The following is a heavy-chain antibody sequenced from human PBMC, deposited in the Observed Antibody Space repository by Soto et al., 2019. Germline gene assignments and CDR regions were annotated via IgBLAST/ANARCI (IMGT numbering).Heavy chain of an antibody. J-gene: IGHJ4*02. V-gene: IGHV4-4*02. D-gene: IGHD1-7*01. CDR1: GGSFTSNNW. Sequence: SETLSLTCAVSGGSFTSNNWWTWVRQPPGQGLEWIGEIYRTGSTNYNPSLKSRVTISLDKSENQFSLKVTSLTAADTAVYYCASRDPGTSADYWGQGTLVTVSS. CDR2: IYRTGST. CDR3: ASRDPGTSADY.